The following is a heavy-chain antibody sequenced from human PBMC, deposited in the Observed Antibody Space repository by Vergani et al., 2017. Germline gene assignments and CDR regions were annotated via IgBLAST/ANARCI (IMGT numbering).Heavy chain of an antibody. CDR3: ARHSTVEWLVKLGWIDP. Sequence: QLQLQESGPGLVKPSATLSLTCSVSGASIRSSNYYWGWIRQPPGKGLEWIASIYYSGSTYYNPSPKSRVTISVVTSKNQFSLKLSSVTAADTAVYFCARHSTVEWLVKLGWIDPWGQGILVTVSS. CDR2: IYYSGST. V-gene: IGHV4-39*01. J-gene: IGHJ5*02. CDR1: GASIRSSNYY. D-gene: IGHD6-19*01.